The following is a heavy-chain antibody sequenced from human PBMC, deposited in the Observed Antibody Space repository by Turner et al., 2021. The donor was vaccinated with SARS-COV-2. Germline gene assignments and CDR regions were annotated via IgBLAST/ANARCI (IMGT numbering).Heavy chain of an antibody. CDR3: ARDCSIPSCEA. CDR1: GFTFSSYS. Sequence: EWLLVAPGGGLSNPGGSLGPPCDASGFTFSSYSMNGVRQAPGKGLEWVSSISSSSSYIYYADSVKGRFTISRDNAKNSLYLQMNSLRAEDTAVYYCARDCSIPSCEAWGQGTLVTVSS. V-gene: IGHV3-21*01. CDR2: ISSSSSYI. J-gene: IGHJ5*02. D-gene: IGHD2-2*01.